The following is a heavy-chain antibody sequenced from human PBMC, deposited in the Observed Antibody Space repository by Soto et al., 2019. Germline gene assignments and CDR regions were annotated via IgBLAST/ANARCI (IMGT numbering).Heavy chain of an antibody. J-gene: IGHJ6*02. CDR1: GGTFSSYA. D-gene: IGHD3-10*01. CDR2: IIPIFGTA. V-gene: IGHV1-69*01. CDR3: ARVAGITMVRGAAYYYYGMDV. Sequence: QVQLVQSGAEVKKPGSSVKVSCKASGGTFSSYAISWVRQAPGQGLEWMGGIIPIFGTANYEQKFQGRVTITAAESTSTAYMELSSLRSEDTAVYYCARVAGITMVRGAAYYYYGMDVWGQGTTVTVSS.